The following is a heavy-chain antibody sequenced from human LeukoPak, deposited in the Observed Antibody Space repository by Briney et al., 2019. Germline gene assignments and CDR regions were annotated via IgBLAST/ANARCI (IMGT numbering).Heavy chain of an antibody. D-gene: IGHD2-2*02. CDR3: AKDSIPSTAGPYYLDY. J-gene: IGHJ4*02. Sequence: AGGSLRLSCAASGFTFSSYGMHWVRQAPGKGLEWVAFIRYDGSNKYYADSVKGRFTISRDTSKNTLYLQMSSLTPQDTAIYYCAKDSIPSTAGPYYLDYWGLGTLVSVSS. V-gene: IGHV3-30*02. CDR1: GFTFSSYG. CDR2: IRYDGSNK.